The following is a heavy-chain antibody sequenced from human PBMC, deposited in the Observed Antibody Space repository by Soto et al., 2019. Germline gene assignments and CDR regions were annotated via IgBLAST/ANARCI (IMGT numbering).Heavy chain of an antibody. CDR2: IYYSGST. V-gene: IGHV4-61*01. CDR1: GGSVSSGSYY. D-gene: IGHD4-17*01. J-gene: IGHJ4*02. Sequence: SETLSLTCTVSGGSVSSGSYYWSWIRQPPGKGLEWIGYIYYSGSTNYNPSLKSRVTISVDTSKNQFSLKLSSVTAADTAVYYCARDEYGYFAYWGQGTLVTVSS. CDR3: ARDEYGYFAY.